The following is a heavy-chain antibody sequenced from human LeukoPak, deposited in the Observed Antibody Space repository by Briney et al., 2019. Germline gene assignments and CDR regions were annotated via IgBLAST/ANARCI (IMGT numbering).Heavy chain of an antibody. V-gene: IGHV3-9*03. D-gene: IGHD2-2*02. CDR3: AQDLGFRYCSSTRCYKGLDV. J-gene: IGHJ6*04. Sequence: SLRLSCAVSGFTFDVYAVQCVRHAPGEGREWVSGFSWNSGTLGYADPVKGRFQIPRDNAKNYLYLQMKSLRAEDMALYYCAQDLGFRYCSSTRCYKGLDVWGKGPTLTVYS. CDR1: GFTFDVYA. CDR2: FSWNSGTL.